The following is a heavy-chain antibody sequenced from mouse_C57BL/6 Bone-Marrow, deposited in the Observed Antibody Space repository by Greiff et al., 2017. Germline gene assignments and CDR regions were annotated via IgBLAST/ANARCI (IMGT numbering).Heavy chain of an antibody. CDR3: ARGDLAWFAY. CDR2: IYPRSGNT. Sequence: LQESGAELARPGASVKLSCKASGYTFTSYGISWVKQRTGQGLEWIGEIYPRSGNTYYNEKFKGKATLTADKSSSTAYMELRSLTSEDSAVYFCARGDLAWFAYWGQGTLVTVSA. J-gene: IGHJ3*01. CDR1: GYTFTSYG. V-gene: IGHV1-81*01.